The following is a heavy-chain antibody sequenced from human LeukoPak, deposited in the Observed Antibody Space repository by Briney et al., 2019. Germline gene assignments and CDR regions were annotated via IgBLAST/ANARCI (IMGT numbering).Heavy chain of an antibody. CDR3: ARAGGSGSLDY. CDR2: INSDGTNT. CDR1: GFTVSSND. J-gene: IGHJ4*02. V-gene: IGHV3-74*01. D-gene: IGHD3-10*01. Sequence: GGSLRLSCAASGFTVSSNDMSWVRQAPGKGLVWVSRINSDGTNTTYADSVKGRFTISRDNAKNSLYLQMNSLRAEDTAVYYCARAGGSGSLDYWGQGTLVTVSS.